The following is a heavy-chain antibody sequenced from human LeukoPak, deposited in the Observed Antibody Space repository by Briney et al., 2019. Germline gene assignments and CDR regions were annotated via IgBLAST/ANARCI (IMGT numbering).Heavy chain of an antibody. CDR2: ISAYNGNT. J-gene: IGHJ4*02. CDR1: GYTFTSYG. V-gene: IGHV1-18*01. CDR3: AAAGPYSSSWYEVGDFDY. Sequence: GASVKVSCKASGYTFTSYGISWVRQAPGQGLEWMGWISAYNGNTNYAQKLQGRVTMTTDTSTSTAYMELRSLRSDDTAVYYCAAAGPYSSSWYEVGDFDYWGQGILVTVSS. D-gene: IGHD6-13*01.